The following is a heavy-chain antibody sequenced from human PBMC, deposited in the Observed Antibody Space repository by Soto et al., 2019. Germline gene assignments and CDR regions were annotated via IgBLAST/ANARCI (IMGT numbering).Heavy chain of an antibody. V-gene: IGHV3-15*01. CDR1: GFTFSNAW. Sequence: VGSLRLSCAASGFTFSNAWMSWVRQAPGKGLEWVGRIKSKTDGGTTDYAAPVKGRFTISRDDSKNTLYLQMNSPKTEDTAVYYCTTPSSDTAMVTRYYYYGMDVWGQGTTVTVSS. CDR3: TTPSSDTAMVTRYYYYGMDV. D-gene: IGHD5-18*01. J-gene: IGHJ6*02. CDR2: IKSKTDGGTT.